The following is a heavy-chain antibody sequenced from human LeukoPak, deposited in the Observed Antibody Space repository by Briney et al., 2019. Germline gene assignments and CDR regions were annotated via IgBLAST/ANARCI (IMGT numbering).Heavy chain of an antibody. CDR2: VSYDGSNK. D-gene: IGHD1-26*01. J-gene: IGHJ4*02. V-gene: IGHV3-30*18. CDR3: AKDGGSYPSAL. Sequence: PGGSLRLSCAASGFTFSSYAMHWVRQAPGKGLEWVAVVSYDGSNKYYADSVKGRFTISRDNSKNTLYLQMNSLRAEDTAVYYCAKDGGSYPSALWGQGTLVTVSS. CDR1: GFTFSSYA.